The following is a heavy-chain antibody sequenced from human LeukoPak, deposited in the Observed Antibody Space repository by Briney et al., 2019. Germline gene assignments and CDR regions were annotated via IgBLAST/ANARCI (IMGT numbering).Heavy chain of an antibody. V-gene: IGHV3-23*01. CDR2: ISGSDGRT. J-gene: IGHJ4*02. Sequence: GGSLRLSCAASGFTFSSYAMSWVRQAPGKGLEWVSAISGSDGRTYYADSVKGRFTISRDNSKNMLYLQMNSLRAEDTAVYYCARDWYYSIDYWGQGTLVTVSS. D-gene: IGHD3-10*01. CDR1: GFTFSSYA. CDR3: ARDWYYSIDY.